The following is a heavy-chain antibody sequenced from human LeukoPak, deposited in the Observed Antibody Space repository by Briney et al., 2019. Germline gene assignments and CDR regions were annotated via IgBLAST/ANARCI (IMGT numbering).Heavy chain of an antibody. Sequence: GGSLRLSCAASGFTFSDSFMNWVRQVPGKGLEWLSYTRNSGSNLCYAESVRGRLTISRDNSDHSLYLQLNSQRAADTAVYFCARGESSVVPYYWGQGTLVTVSS. CDR2: TRNSGSNL. CDR1: GFTFSDSF. V-gene: IGHV3-11*04. CDR3: ARGESSVVPYY. J-gene: IGHJ4*02. D-gene: IGHD3-22*01.